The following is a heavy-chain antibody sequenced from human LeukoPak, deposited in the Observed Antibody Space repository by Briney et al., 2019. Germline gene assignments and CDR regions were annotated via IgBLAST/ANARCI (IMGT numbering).Heavy chain of an antibody. J-gene: IGHJ4*02. D-gene: IGHD3-9*01. Sequence: GGSLRLSCVGSSGHMFDDHGMHWVRQAPGKGLEWVAGISSSSESIGYAASVKGRFTITSHNPQHPVVLQMNSLGLDEAALYCCAKGNPDWSIGYWGQGTLVTVSA. CDR3: AKGNPDWSIGY. CDR1: GHMFDDHG. V-gene: IGHV3-9*01. CDR2: ISSSSESI.